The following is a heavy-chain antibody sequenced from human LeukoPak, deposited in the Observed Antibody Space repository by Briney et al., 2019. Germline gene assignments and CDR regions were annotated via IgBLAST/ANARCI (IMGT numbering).Heavy chain of an antibody. CDR1: GGTFSSYA. CDR3: ARGPLTYYYDSSGYSSFDY. D-gene: IGHD3-22*01. V-gene: IGHV1-69*05. CDR2: IIPIFGTA. Sequence: ASVKVSCKASGGTFSSYAISWVRQAPGQGLEWMGGIIPIFGTATYAQKFQGRVTITTDESTSTAYMELSSLRSEDTAVYYCARGPLTYYYDSSGYSSFDYWGQGTLVTVSS. J-gene: IGHJ4*02.